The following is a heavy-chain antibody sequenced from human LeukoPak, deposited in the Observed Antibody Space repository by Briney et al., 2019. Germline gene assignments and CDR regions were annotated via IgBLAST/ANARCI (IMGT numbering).Heavy chain of an antibody. CDR3: ARTGWGYSSSSFDY. Sequence: SETLSLTCTVSGGSISSYYWSWIRQPPGKGLEWIGYIYYSGSTNYNPSLKSRVTISVDTSKNQFSLKLSSVTAADTAVYYCARTGWGYSSSSFDYWGQGTLVTVSS. J-gene: IGHJ4*02. V-gene: IGHV4-59*12. CDR1: GGSISSYY. D-gene: IGHD6-13*01. CDR2: IYYSGST.